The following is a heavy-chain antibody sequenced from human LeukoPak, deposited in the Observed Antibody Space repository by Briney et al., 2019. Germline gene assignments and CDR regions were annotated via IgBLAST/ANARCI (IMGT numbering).Heavy chain of an antibody. CDR1: GYTFTSYD. J-gene: IGHJ6*02. D-gene: IGHD2-2*01. CDR2: MNPNSGNT. Sequence: ASVKVSCKASGYTFTSYDINWVRQATGQGLEWMGWMNPNSGNTGYAQKFQGRVTMTRNTSISTAYMELSSLRSEDTAVYYCARDRTVPVGGTSGFYYYGMDVWGQGTTVTVSS. CDR3: ARDRTVPVGGTSGFYYYGMDV. V-gene: IGHV1-8*01.